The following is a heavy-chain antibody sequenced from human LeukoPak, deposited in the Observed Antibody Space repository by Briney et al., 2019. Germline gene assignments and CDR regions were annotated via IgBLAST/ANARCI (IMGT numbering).Heavy chain of an antibody. CDR3: ASGTPADY. J-gene: IGHJ4*02. D-gene: IGHD1-7*01. CDR1: GLNLTGVY. CDR2: LNPSSGGS. Sequence: ASVKVSCKACGLNLTGVYIQRVGQAPGQGLEWMGWLNPSSGGSHYAQKFQVGVTMTRDTSISTAYMVLSRLTSNDTVVYYCASGTPADYWGQGTLLTVSS. V-gene: IGHV1-2*02.